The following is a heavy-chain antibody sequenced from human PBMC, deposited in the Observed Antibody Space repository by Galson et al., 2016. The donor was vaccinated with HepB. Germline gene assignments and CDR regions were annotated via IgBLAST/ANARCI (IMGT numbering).Heavy chain of an antibody. Sequence: SLRLSCAVFGFAFSSNNMHWVRQEPEKGLVWVSRIWSDGSSTYYADSVKGRFTISRDNAKNTLYLQMNSLRAEDTAVYYCAAPHCSDGICWLGCWGQGTLVTVSS. V-gene: IGHV3-74*01. CDR2: IWSDGSST. CDR3: AAPHCSDGICWLGC. CDR1: GFAFSSNN. D-gene: IGHD2-15*01. J-gene: IGHJ1*01.